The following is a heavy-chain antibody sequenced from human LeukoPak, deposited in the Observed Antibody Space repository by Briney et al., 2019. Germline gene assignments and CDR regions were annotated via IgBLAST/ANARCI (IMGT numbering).Heavy chain of an antibody. J-gene: IGHJ4*02. Sequence: GGSLRLSCAASGFAFSSQAMGWVRQAPGKGLEWVSVISDSGGLTYYSDSVKGRFTISRDNFKNTLFLQMNSLRAEDTAVYFCAKDARRTSGWYFFDYWGQGTLVTVSS. CDR3: AKDARRTSGWYFFDY. CDR2: ISDSGGLT. V-gene: IGHV3-23*01. D-gene: IGHD6-19*01. CDR1: GFAFSSQA.